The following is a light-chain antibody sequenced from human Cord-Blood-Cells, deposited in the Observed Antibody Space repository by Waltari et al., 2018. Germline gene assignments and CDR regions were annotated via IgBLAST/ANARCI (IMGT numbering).Light chain of an antibody. CDR3: QQSYSTPPT. Sequence: DIQMTQSPSSLSASVGDRVTITCRASQSISSYLNWYQQKPGKAPKLLIYAAASLQSGVPSRFSGSGSGTDFTLTIRSLQPEDFATYYCQQSYSTPPTLGQGTRLES. J-gene: IGKJ5*01. CDR2: AAA. CDR1: QSISSY. V-gene: IGKV1-39*01.